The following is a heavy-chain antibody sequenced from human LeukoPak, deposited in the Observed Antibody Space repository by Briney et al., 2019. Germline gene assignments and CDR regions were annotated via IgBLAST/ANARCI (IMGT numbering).Heavy chain of an antibody. V-gene: IGHV3-23*01. Sequence: GGSLRLSCAASGFTFSSYAMSWVRPAPGKGLEWVSAISGSGGSTYYADSVKGRFTISRDNSKNTLFLQMNSLRAEDTAIYYCAKDSHYYYDSSAYYRLDYWGQGTLVTVSS. CDR3: AKDSHYYYDSSAYYRLDY. D-gene: IGHD3-22*01. J-gene: IGHJ4*02. CDR2: ISGSGGST. CDR1: GFTFSSYA.